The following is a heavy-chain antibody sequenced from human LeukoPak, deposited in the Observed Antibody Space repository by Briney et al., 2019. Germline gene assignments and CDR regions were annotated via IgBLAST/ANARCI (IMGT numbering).Heavy chain of an antibody. D-gene: IGHD2-21*02. CDR2: ISYRGDT. CDR1: GVSISGGDYY. Sequence: SETLSLTCTVSGVSISGGDYYWGWVRQPPGKGLEWIGYISYRGDTYYSPSLKSRVTISADTSKNQISLKLSSVTAADTAVYYCASPAYCGGDCYSYWFDPWGQGTLVTVSS. V-gene: IGHV4-30-4*01. CDR3: ASPAYCGGDCYSYWFDP. J-gene: IGHJ5*02.